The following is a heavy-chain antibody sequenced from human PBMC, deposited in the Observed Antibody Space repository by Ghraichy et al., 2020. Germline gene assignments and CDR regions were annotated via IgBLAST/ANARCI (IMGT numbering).Heavy chain of an antibody. V-gene: IGHV4-59*01. CDR3: ARHYDSGTFYSVRNLDS. Sequence: SETLSLTCTISGDPIESYYWTWIRQPPGKGLEWIGHVYHSGSTKYNPSLKSRVIMSVEKSKKQFSLRLTSVTAADTAVYYCARHYDSGTFYSVRNLDSWGQGTLVTVSS. J-gene: IGHJ4*02. D-gene: IGHD2/OR15-2a*01. CDR2: VYHSGST. CDR1: GDPIESYY.